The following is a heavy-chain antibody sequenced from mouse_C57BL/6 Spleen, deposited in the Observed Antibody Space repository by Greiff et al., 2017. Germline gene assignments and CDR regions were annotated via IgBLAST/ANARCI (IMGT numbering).Heavy chain of an antibody. Sequence: DVQLEESGGGLVQPGGSLKLSCAASGFTFSDYGMAWVRQAPRKGLAWVAFISNLDDSIYYAETVTGRFTITRENAKNTPYLEMSSLRSEDTAMYYCARHQNYYGSSRGYFDVWGTGTTVTVAS. D-gene: IGHD1-1*01. V-gene: IGHV5-15*01. CDR2: ISNLDDSI. CDR1: GFTFSDYG. J-gene: IGHJ1*03. CDR3: ARHQNYYGSSRGYFDV.